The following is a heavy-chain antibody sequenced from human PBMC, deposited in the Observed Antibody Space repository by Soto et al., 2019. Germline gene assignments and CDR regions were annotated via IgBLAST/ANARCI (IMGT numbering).Heavy chain of an antibody. V-gene: IGHV3-23*01. D-gene: IGHD3-10*01. J-gene: IGHJ6*02. CDR1: GFTFSNYA. CDR2: ISGTGGGT. CDR3: ATRAFYGSGMPNYYGMDV. Sequence: EVHLLESGGGLVQPGGSLRLSCAASGFTFSNYAMTWVRQAPGKGLEWVSVISGTGGGTNNADSAKGRFTTSRDNSKNTLYLQMNSLLAQDTAVYYCATRAFYGSGMPNYYGMDVWGQGTAVTVSS.